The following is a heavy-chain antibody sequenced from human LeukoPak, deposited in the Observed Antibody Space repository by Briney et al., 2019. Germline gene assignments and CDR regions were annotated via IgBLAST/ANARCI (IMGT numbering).Heavy chain of an antibody. D-gene: IGHD3-22*01. J-gene: IGHJ3*01. CDR3: ARVWSNIITVVVDKGGSAFDL. CDR2: IKQDGSET. V-gene: IGHV3-7*03. Sequence: GGSLRLSCVASGFTFSTYYMSWVRQASGKGLEGVATIKQDGSETYYADPVKGRFTISRDDAKSSLYLQMNSLRADDTAVYYCARVWSNIITVVVDKGGSAFDLWRQATTVIVSS. CDR1: GFTFSTYY.